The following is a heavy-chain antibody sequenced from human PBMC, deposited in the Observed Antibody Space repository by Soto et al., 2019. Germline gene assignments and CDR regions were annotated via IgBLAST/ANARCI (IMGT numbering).Heavy chain of an antibody. CDR1: GYTFARYG. Sequence: QVQLVQSGAEVMKPGASVKVSCKASGYTFARYGISWVRQAPGQGLEWMGWISTYNSNTNYARKFQGRVSLTTDTPTNTAYMELRSLTPGDTALYYCAREGFCSSGSCALYSHDYFGMDVWGRGTTVTVSS. CDR3: AREGFCSSGSCALYSHDYFGMDV. D-gene: IGHD2-15*01. J-gene: IGHJ6*02. CDR2: ISTYNSNT. V-gene: IGHV1-18*01.